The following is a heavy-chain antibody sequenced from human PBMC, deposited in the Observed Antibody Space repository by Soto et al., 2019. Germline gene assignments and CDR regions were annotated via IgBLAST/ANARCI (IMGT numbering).Heavy chain of an antibody. CDR3: ARRKWRQTDYFDY. Sequence: ASVEVSCKXSGGTFSSYAISWVRQAPGQGLEWMGGIIPIFGTANYAQKFQGRVTITADKSTSTAYMELSSLRSEDTAVYCCARRKWRQTDYFDYWGQGTLVTVSS. CDR2: IIPIFGTA. CDR1: GGTFSSYA. D-gene: IGHD5-12*01. J-gene: IGHJ4*02. V-gene: IGHV1-69*06.